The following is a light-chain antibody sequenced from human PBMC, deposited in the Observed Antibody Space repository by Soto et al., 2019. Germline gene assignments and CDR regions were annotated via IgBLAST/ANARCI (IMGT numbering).Light chain of an antibody. J-gene: IGKJ4*01. Sequence: GDRVTITCRASQGISSALVWYQQGPGKAPKLLIYDASTLESGVPSRFSGSGYGTDFTLTITSLQPEDFATYYCQQFDNYPLTFGGGTKVDIK. CDR2: DAS. V-gene: IGKV1D-13*01. CDR3: QQFDNYPLT. CDR1: QGISSA.